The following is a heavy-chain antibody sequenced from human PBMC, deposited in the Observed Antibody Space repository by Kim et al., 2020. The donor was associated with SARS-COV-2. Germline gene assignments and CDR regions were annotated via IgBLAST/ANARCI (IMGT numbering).Heavy chain of an antibody. Sequence: SVKGRFTISRDNAKNSLYLQMNSLRAEDTALYYCAKGGIVVVPAAEYFDYWGQGTLVTVSS. V-gene: IGHV3-9*01. CDR3: AKGGIVVVPAAEYFDY. J-gene: IGHJ4*02. D-gene: IGHD2-2*01.